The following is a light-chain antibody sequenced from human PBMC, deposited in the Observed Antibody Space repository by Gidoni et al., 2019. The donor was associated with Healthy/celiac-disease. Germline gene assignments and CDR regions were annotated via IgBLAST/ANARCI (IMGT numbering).Light chain of an antibody. CDR3: QQYGSSPT. Sequence: ELVLTQSPGTLSLSPGERATLSCRARQSVSSSYLAWYQQKPGQAPRLLIYGASSRATGIPDRFSGSGSGTDFTITISRLEPEDFAVYYCQQYGSSPTFGQGTKVEIK. CDR1: QSVSSSY. CDR2: GAS. J-gene: IGKJ1*01. V-gene: IGKV3-20*01.